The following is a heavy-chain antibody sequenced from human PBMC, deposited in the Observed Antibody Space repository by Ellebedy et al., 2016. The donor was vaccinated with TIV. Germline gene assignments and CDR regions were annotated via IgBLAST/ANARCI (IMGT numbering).Heavy chain of an antibody. D-gene: IGHD3-22*01. CDR3: AKGRGGGSDSSAPRYYFDY. Sequence: AASVKVSCKASGYTFTNYGITWARQAPRQGLEWMGWIGASSGNTNYAQKLQGRVTMTTDTSTNTAYMELRSLRSDDTAVYYCAKGRGGGSDSSAPRYYFDYWGLGTLVTVSS. V-gene: IGHV1-18*04. CDR1: GYTFTNYG. J-gene: IGHJ4*02. CDR2: IGASSGNT.